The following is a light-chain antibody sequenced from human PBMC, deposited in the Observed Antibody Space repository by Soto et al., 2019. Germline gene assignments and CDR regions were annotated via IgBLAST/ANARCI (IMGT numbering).Light chain of an antibody. CDR1: QSVSGSS. J-gene: IGKJ1*01. V-gene: IGKV3-20*01. CDR2: GAS. Sequence: EIVLTQSPGTLSLSPGERATLSCRASQSVSGSSLAWYQQRSGQAPRLLIYGASTRATGIPARFSASGSGTDFTLTISDVQPEDFALYYCHQRQSWPRTFGQGTKVDI. CDR3: HQRQSWPRT.